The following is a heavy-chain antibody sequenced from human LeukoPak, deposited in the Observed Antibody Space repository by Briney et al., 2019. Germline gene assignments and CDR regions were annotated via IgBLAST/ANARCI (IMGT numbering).Heavy chain of an antibody. Sequence: GGSLRLSCAASGFTFDDYGMSWVRQAPGKGLEWVANIKQDGSEKYYVDSVKGRFTISRDNAKNSLYLQMNSLRAEDTAVYYCAREFVSKGAYYYDSRGTNWFDPWGQGTLVTVSS. CDR1: GFTFDDYG. CDR3: AREFVSKGAYYYDSRGTNWFDP. CDR2: IKQDGSEK. J-gene: IGHJ5*02. V-gene: IGHV3-7*01. D-gene: IGHD3-22*01.